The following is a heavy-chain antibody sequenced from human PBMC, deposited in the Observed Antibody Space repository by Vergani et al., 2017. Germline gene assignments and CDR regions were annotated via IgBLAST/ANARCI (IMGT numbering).Heavy chain of an antibody. CDR2: ISSSSSTI. CDR1: GFTFSSYS. CDR3: ARDLFSISSWYLQGAFDI. D-gene: IGHD6-13*01. V-gene: IGHV3-48*01. Sequence: EVQLLESGGDLVQPGGSLRLSCAASGFTFSSYSMNWVRQALGKGLEWVSYISSSSSTIYYADSVKGRFTISRDNAKNSLYLQMNSLRAEDTAVYYCARDLFSISSWYLQGAFDIWGQGTMVTVSS. J-gene: IGHJ3*02.